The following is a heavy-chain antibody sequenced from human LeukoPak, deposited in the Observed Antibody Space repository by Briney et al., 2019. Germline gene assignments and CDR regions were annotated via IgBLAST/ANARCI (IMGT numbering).Heavy chain of an antibody. D-gene: IGHD2-15*01. CDR2: ISSSSSYI. V-gene: IGHV3-21*01. Sequence: GGSLRLSCAASGFTLSSYAMSWVRQAPGKGLEWVSSISSSSSYIYYADSVKGRFTISRDNAKNSLYLQMNSLRAEDTAVYYCASLPRDSSYYYYGMDVWGQGTTVTVSS. CDR1: GFTLSSYA. J-gene: IGHJ6*02. CDR3: ASLPRDSSYYYYGMDV.